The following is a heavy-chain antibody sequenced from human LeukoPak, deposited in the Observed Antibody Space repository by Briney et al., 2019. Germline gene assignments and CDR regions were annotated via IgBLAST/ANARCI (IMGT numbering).Heavy chain of an antibody. Sequence: PSETLSLTCAVYGGPFSGYYWTWVRQPPGKGLEWIGEINHKEATNYNPSLKSRVTISLDTSKNQFSLKLSSVTAADTAVYYCARGPHFYGSGSYEYSYYYYYYGMDVWGKGTAVTVSS. D-gene: IGHD3-10*01. CDR2: INHKEAT. J-gene: IGHJ6*04. V-gene: IGHV4-34*01. CDR3: ARGPHFYGSGSYEYSYYYYYYGMDV. CDR1: GGPFSGYY.